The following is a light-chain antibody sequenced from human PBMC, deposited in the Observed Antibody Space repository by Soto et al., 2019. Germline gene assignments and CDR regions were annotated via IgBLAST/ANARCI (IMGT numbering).Light chain of an antibody. J-gene: IGKJ1*01. V-gene: IGKV3-20*01. CDR3: QQCGSSPWT. CDR2: GVS. Sequence: EIVLTQSPGTLSLSPGEGATLACRASQTISSNFLAWYQQKPGQPPRLLIYGVSIKATGIPDGFSGSGSGTDFPLTMSRLEPEDFAVYYCQQCGSSPWTFGQGTTVEIK. CDR1: QTISSNF.